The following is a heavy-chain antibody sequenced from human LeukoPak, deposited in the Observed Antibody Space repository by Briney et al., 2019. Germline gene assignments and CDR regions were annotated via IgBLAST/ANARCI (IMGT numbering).Heavy chain of an antibody. CDR3: ARAPDDGNGSIDF. D-gene: IGHD4-11*01. CDR1: GFTVSGNY. V-gene: IGHV3-66*01. J-gene: IGHJ4*02. Sequence: GGSLRLSCAASGFTVSGNYMSWVRQAPGKGLEWVSIIYSRGSTNYADSVKGRFTISRDISKNTLYLQMNSLRAEDTAVYYCARAPDDGNGSIDFWGQGTLVTVSS. CDR2: IYSRGST.